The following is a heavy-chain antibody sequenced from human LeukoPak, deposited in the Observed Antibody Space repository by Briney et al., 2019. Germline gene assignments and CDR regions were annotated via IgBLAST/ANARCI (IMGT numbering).Heavy chain of an antibody. Sequence: ASVKVSCKASGYTFTSYAMHWVRQAPGQRLEWMGWINAGNGNTKYSQKFQGRVTITRDTSASTAYMELSSLRSEDTAVYYCARWDHSVGYFDYWGQGTLVTVS. J-gene: IGHJ4*02. CDR1: GYTFTSYA. CDR3: ARWDHSVGYFDY. D-gene: IGHD1-14*01. CDR2: INAGNGNT. V-gene: IGHV1-3*01.